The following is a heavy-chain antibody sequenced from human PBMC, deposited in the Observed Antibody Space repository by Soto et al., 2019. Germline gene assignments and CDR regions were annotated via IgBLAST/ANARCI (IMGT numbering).Heavy chain of an antibody. CDR2: IFSDNER. V-gene: IGHV2-26*01. Sequence: SGPTLVNPTETLTLTCTVSGFSLSTGRMGVSWIRQPPGKALEWPAHIFSDNERSYSTSMQGRLTISKDPSGSQVVLSMTNLDPVDTGTYYCVRMNADSYQFYYAMDVWGQGTTVTVSS. CDR3: VRMNADSYQFYYAMDV. J-gene: IGHJ6*02. D-gene: IGHD4-17*01. CDR1: GFSLSTGRMG.